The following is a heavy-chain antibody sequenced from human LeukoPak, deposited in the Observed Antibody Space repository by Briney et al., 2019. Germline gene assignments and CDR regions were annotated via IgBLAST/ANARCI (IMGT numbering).Heavy chain of an antibody. J-gene: IGHJ4*02. V-gene: IGHV4-34*01. D-gene: IGHD6-13*01. Sequence: PSETLSLTCAVYGGSFSGYYWSWIRQPPGKGLEWIGEINHSGSTNYNPSLKSRVTISVDTSKNQFSLKLSSETAADTAVYYCAREIAGYSSSHTLDYWGQGTLVTVSS. CDR1: GGSFSGYY. CDR3: AREIAGYSSSHTLDY. CDR2: INHSGST.